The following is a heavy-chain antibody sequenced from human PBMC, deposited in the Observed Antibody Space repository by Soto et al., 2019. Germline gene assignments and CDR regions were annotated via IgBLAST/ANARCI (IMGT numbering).Heavy chain of an antibody. D-gene: IGHD2-15*01. Sequence: EVQVVESGGGLVQPGGSLRLSCAASGFTFSSYSMNWVRQAPGKGLEWVSYISSSSSTIFYADSVKGRFTISRDNAKNTLYLQTNSLRAEDTAVYYCARDIDGGGQGTLVTVSS. V-gene: IGHV3-48*01. CDR1: GFTFSSYS. J-gene: IGHJ4*02. CDR2: ISSSSSTI. CDR3: ARDIDG.